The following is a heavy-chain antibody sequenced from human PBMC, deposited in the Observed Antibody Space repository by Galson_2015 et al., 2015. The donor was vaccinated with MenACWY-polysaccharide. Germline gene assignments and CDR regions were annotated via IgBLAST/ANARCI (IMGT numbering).Heavy chain of an antibody. Sequence: QSGAEVKKPGESLKISCKGLGYSFTSYWIGWVRQMPGKGLEWMGIIYPGGSDARFSPSFQGQVTMSVDKSISTAYLQWNSLKASDTVIYYCARITGGEYFQYWGQGAPVTV. V-gene: IGHV5-51*03. CDR1: GYSFTSYW. J-gene: IGHJ1*01. CDR2: IYPGGSDA. CDR3: ARITGGEYFQY. D-gene: IGHD3-10*01.